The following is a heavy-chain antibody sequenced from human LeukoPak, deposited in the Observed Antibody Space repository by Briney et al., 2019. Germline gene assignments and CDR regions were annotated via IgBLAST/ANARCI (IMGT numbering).Heavy chain of an antibody. CDR1: GFTVSSNY. D-gene: IGHD4-11*01. V-gene: IGHV3-53*01. Sequence: GGSLRLSCAASGFTVSSNYMSWVRQAPGKGLEWVSVIYSGGSTYYADSVKGRFTISRDNSKNTLYLQMNSLRAEDTAVYYCVSYSNYDVLDYWGQGTLVTVSS. J-gene: IGHJ4*02. CDR3: VSYSNYDVLDY. CDR2: IYSGGST.